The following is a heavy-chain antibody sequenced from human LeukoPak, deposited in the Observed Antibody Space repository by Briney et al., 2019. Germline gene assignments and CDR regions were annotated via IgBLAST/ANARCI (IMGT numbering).Heavy chain of an antibody. J-gene: IGHJ5*01. CDR2: LKSDGSSA. V-gene: IGHV3-74*01. CDR3: AKSDWFDP. CDR1: GFTFSNYW. Sequence: GGSLRLSCATSGFTFSNYWKSWLRQAPGKGLVWVARLKSDGSSASYAESVKGRFTISRDNARSTLYLQMNSLRVDDTAVYYCAKSDWFDPWGRGILVTVSS.